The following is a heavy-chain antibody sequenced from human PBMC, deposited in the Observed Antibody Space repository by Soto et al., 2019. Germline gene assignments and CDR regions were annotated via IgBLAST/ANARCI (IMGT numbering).Heavy chain of an antibody. J-gene: IGHJ4*02. CDR1: GFTFSSYW. CDR3: ARAIHDYGDEINFDY. Sequence: EVQLVESGGGLVQPGGSLRLSCAASGFTFSSYWMSWVRQAPGKGLEWVANIKQDGSEKYYVDSVKDRFTISRDNAKNSLYLQMNSLRAEDTAVYYCARAIHDYGDEINFDYWGQGTLVTVSS. D-gene: IGHD4-17*01. CDR2: IKQDGSEK. V-gene: IGHV3-7*05.